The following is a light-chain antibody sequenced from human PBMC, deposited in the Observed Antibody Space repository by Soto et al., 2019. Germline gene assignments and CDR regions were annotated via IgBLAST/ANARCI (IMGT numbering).Light chain of an antibody. CDR1: QNINGW. CDR3: QQSFSTRGWT. Sequence: GARVTKTFRASQNINGWLAWYQQKPGKAPKLLIYEASTLERGVPSRFSGSGSGTDFTLTISRLQPEDFATYYCQQSFSTRGWTFGQGTKVDIK. CDR2: EAS. J-gene: IGKJ1*01. V-gene: IGKV1-5*03.